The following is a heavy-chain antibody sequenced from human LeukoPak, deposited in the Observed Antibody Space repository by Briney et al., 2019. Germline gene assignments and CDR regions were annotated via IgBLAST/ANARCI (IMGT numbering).Heavy chain of an antibody. J-gene: IGHJ4*02. V-gene: IGHV3-48*04. CDR3: ARDHNYAFDN. D-gene: IGHD1-1*01. Sequence: PGGSLRLSCAASGFIFSDYSMIWVRQAPGKGLEWISYIGIDSGNTKYADSVKGRFTISADSARNSLYLKMNSLRVEDTAVYYCARDHNYAFDNWGQGTLVTVSS. CDR1: GFIFSDYS. CDR2: IGIDSGNT.